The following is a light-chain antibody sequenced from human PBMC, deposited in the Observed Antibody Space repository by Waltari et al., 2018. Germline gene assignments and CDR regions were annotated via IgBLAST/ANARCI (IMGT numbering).Light chain of an antibody. V-gene: IGLV2-23*02. CDR2: NVS. J-gene: IGLJ1*01. Sequence: QSALTQPASVSGSPGQSITIPCTGTSGEVARYNVVSWYQQHPDEPPKLIISNVSNRPSGVSHRFSGSKSGNTASLTISGLQTEDEATYFCCSYAGSNTPYVFGTGTKVTVL. CDR1: SGEVARYNV. CDR3: CSYAGSNTPYV.